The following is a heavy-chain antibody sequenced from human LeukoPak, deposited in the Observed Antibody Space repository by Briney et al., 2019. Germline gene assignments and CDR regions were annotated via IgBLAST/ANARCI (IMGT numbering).Heavy chain of an antibody. CDR2: ISGSGGST. Sequence: GGSLRLSCAASGFTFSSYAMSWVRQAPGKGLEWVSAISGSGGSTYYADSVKGRFTISRDNSKNTLYLQMNSLRAEDTAVYYCAKDSGRPQLWLVWFGWGQGTLVTVSS. J-gene: IGHJ4*02. CDR3: AKDSGRPQLWLVWFG. CDR1: GFTFSSYA. D-gene: IGHD5-18*01. V-gene: IGHV3-23*01.